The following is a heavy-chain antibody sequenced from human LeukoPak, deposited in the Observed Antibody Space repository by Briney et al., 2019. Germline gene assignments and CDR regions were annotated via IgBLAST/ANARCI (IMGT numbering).Heavy chain of an antibody. CDR1: GFTFDDYA. Sequence: GRSLRLSCATPGFTFDDYAIHSVRQAPGRGHGWVSGISWNSGSIRYADSVKGRFTISRDNAKDSLYLQMNSLRAEDTALYYCAKDEDVNSSRRGLWLSRFGSNNLFQHWGQGTLVTVSS. J-gene: IGHJ1*01. D-gene: IGHD6-19*01. V-gene: IGHV3-9*01. CDR2: ISWNSGSI. CDR3: AKDEDVNSSRRGLWLSRFGSNNLFQH.